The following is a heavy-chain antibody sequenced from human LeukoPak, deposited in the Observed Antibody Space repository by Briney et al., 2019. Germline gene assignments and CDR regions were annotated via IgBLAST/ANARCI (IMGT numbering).Heavy chain of an antibody. CDR1: GFTFSDYD. V-gene: IGHV3-13*01. CDR2: IGIGGES. D-gene: IGHD7-27*01. CDR3: ARAIWGLGLPFDI. J-gene: IGHJ3*02. Sequence: PGGSLRLSCAASGFTFSDYDMHWVRPTTEKGLGRVSKIGIGGESYSPGSVKGRFTISRENAKNSLYLQMNILRSGDTAVYYCARAIWGLGLPFDIWGQGTMVTVSS.